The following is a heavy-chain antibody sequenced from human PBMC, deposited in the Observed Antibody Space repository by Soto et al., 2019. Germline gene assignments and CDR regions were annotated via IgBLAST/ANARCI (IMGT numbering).Heavy chain of an antibody. CDR3: ARESEDLTSNLDY. CDR2: ISSTTNYI. V-gene: IGHV3-21*01. J-gene: IGHJ4*02. CDR1: GFTCCRYS. Sequence: SCPASGFTCCRYSMNWVRQAPGKGLEWVSSISSTTNYIYYADSMKGRFTVSRENAKNSVYLDMNSLSAEDTAVYYCARESEDLTSNLDYWSQGTLVKVAS.